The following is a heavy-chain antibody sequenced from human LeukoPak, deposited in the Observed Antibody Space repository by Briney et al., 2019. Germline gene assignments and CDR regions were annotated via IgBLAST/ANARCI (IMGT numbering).Heavy chain of an antibody. J-gene: IGHJ4*02. CDR3: ARTVDTAMYY. CDR2: ISYDGSNK. V-gene: IGHV3-30-3*01. D-gene: IGHD5-18*01. Sequence: PGRSLRLSCAASGFTFSSYAMHWVRQASGKGLEWVAVISYDGSNKYYADSVKGRFTISRDNSKNTLYLQMNSLRAEDTAVYYCARTVDTAMYYWGQGTLVTVSS. CDR1: GFTFSSYA.